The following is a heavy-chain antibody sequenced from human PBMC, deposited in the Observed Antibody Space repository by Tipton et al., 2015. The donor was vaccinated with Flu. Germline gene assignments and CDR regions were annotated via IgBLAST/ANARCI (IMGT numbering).Heavy chain of an antibody. CDR1: GFTLGDYA. CDR3: SRDGYSSFDY. CDR2: IRNKAFGEAT. J-gene: IGHJ4*02. V-gene: IGHV3-49*04. D-gene: IGHD5-18*01. Sequence: SLRLSCTASGFTLGDYAISWVRQAPGKGLEWIGFIRNKAFGEATQYAASAKGRFTISRDDSKSIAYLQMNSLKSEDTAVYYCSRDGYSSFDYWGQGTLVTVSS.